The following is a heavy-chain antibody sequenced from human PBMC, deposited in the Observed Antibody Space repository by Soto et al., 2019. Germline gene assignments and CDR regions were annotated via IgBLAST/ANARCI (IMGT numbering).Heavy chain of an antibody. D-gene: IGHD1-20*01. CDR3: ARDGPDNWNDVGGHY. V-gene: IGHV1-69*04. CDR1: GGTFSSYT. Sequence: RASVKVSCKASGGTFSSYTISWVRQAPGQGLEWMGRIIPILGIANYAQKFQGRVTITADKSTSTAYMELSSLRSEDTAVYYCARDGPDNWNDVGGHYWGQGTLVPVSS. J-gene: IGHJ4*02. CDR2: IIPILGIA.